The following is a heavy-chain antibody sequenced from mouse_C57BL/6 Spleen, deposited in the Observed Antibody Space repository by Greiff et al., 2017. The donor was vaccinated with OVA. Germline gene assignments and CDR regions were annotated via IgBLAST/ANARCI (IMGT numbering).Heavy chain of an antibody. Sequence: EVKLVESGGGLVKPGGSLKLSCAASGFTFSDYGMHWVRQAPEKGLEWVAYISSGSSTTYYADTVKGRFTISRDNAKNTLFLQMTSLRSEDTAMYYCARPGKTTVVAMDYWGQGTSVTVSS. CDR3: ARPGKTTVVAMDY. V-gene: IGHV5-17*01. D-gene: IGHD1-1*01. CDR1: GFTFSDYG. J-gene: IGHJ4*01. CDR2: ISSGSSTT.